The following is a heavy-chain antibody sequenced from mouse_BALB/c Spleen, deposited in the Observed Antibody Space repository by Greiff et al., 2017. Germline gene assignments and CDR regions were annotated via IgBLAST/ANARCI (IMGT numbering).Heavy chain of an antibody. CDR2: IWSGGGT. CDR1: GFSLTSYG. D-gene: IGHD1-1*01. Sequence: QVQLKESGPGLVQPSQSLSITCTVSGFSLTSYGVHWVRQSPGKGLEWLGVIWSGGGTDYNAAFISRLSISKDNSKSQVFFKMNSLQANDTAIYYCASYYGRTFAYWGQGTLVTVSA. CDR3: ASYYGRTFAY. J-gene: IGHJ3*01. V-gene: IGHV2-2*02.